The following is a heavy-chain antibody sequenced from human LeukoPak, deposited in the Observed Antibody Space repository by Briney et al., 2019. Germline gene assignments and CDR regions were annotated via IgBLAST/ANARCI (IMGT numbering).Heavy chain of an antibody. V-gene: IGHV3-23*01. CDR3: AKTSRVNSGYDSPFDY. CDR1: GFTFSTYA. CDR2: VRGTGSNT. D-gene: IGHD5-12*01. Sequence: GRPLRLSCAASGFTFSTYAMSWVRQAPGKGLEWVSAVRGTGSNTYYADSVKGRFTISRDNSKNTLYLQMNSLRAEDTAIYYCAKTSRVNSGYDSPFDYWGQGTLVTVSS. J-gene: IGHJ4*02.